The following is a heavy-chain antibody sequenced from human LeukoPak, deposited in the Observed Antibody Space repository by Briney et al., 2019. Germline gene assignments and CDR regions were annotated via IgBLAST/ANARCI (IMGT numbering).Heavy chain of an antibody. CDR1: GFTFSSYA. J-gene: IGHJ4*02. V-gene: IGHV3-23*01. D-gene: IGHD4-23*01. CDR2: ISGSGGST. Sequence: GRSLRLSCAASGFTFSSYAMSWVRQAPGKGLEWVSTISGSGGSTYYADSVKGRFTISRDNSKNTLYLQMNSLRAEDTAVYYCAKGSRGNSIDYWGQGTLVTVSS. CDR3: AKGSRGNSIDY.